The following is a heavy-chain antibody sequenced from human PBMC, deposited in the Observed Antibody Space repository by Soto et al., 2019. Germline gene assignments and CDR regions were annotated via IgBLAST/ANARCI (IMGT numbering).Heavy chain of an antibody. CDR3: ARRGSSSWYGY. V-gene: IGHV4-59*08. CDR1: GYSISTDY. Sequence: SETLSLTCTVSGYSISTDYWSWIRQSPGKGLEWIGFIYYGGSTNYNPSLKSRVTISVDTSKNQFSLKLSSVTAADTAVYYCARRGSSSWYGYWGQGTLVTVSS. CDR2: IYYGGST. J-gene: IGHJ4*02. D-gene: IGHD6-13*01.